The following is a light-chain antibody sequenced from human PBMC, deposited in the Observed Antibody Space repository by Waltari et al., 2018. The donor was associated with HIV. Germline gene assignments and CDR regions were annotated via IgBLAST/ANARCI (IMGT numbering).Light chain of an antibody. CDR3: QSADSSGTYAV. J-gene: IGLJ7*01. Sequence: SYELPQPPSVSVSPGQTARITCSGDVLPKQYAYWYQQKPGQAPVVVIAKDSERPSGIPERCSGSSSGTTVTLTISGVQAEDEADYYCQSADSSGTYAVFGGGTQLTVL. CDR2: KDS. V-gene: IGLV3-25*03. CDR1: VLPKQY.